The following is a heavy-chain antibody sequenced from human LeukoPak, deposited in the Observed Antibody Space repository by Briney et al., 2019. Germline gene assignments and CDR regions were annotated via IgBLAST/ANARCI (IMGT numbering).Heavy chain of an antibody. CDR1: GGTFSSYA. V-gene: IGHV1-69*04. J-gene: IGHJ5*02. D-gene: IGHD3-3*02. CDR2: IIPILGIA. CDR3: ARGFSRGWFDP. Sequence: SVKVSCKASGGTFSSYAISWVRQAPGQGLEWMGRIIPILGIANYAQKLQGRVTITADKSTSTAYMELSSLRSEDTAVYYCARGFSRGWFDPWGQGTLVTVSS.